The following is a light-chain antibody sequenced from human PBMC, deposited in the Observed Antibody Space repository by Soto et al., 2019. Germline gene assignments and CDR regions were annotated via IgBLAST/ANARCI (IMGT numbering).Light chain of an antibody. CDR3: QQRRDWPIT. J-gene: IGKJ5*01. CDR2: DIS. CDR1: QSVSSY. Sequence: EIVLTQSPATLSLSPGERATLSCRASQSVSSYLVWYQQKPGQAPRLLIYDISNRATGIPARFSGSGSGTEFTLTISSLEPEDSAVYYCQQRRDWPITFGEGTRLEL. V-gene: IGKV3-11*01.